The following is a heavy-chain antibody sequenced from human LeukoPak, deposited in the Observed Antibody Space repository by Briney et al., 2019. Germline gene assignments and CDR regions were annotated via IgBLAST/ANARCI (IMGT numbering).Heavy chain of an antibody. CDR1: GGSISSYY. Sequence: SETLSLTCTVSGGSISSYYWSWIRQPPGKGLEWIGYIYYSGSTNYNPSLESRVTISVDTSKNQFSLKLSSVTAADTAVYYCARVYSSSWYFWFDPWGQGTLVTVSS. CDR2: IYYSGST. J-gene: IGHJ5*02. V-gene: IGHV4-59*01. D-gene: IGHD6-13*01. CDR3: ARVYSSSWYFWFDP.